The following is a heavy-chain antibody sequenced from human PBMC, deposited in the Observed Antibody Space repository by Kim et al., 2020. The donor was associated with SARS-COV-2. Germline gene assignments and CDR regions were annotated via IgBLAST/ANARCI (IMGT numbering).Heavy chain of an antibody. CDR3: ARTDQLPRTGFDI. V-gene: IGHV5-10-1*01. D-gene: IGHD2-2*01. Sequence: SPSFQGHVTISADKSISTAYLQWSSLKASDTAMYYCARTDQLPRTGFDIWGQGTMVTVSS. J-gene: IGHJ3*02.